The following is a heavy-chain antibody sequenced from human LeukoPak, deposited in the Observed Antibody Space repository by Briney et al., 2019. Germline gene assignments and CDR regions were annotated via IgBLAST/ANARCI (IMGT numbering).Heavy chain of an antibody. CDR1: GYTFSSYG. CDR2: ISAYTGHT. CDR3: AKDWHILTGRNCFDP. D-gene: IGHD3-9*01. Sequence: ASVKVSCKASGYTFSSYGISWVRQAPGQGLEWMGWISAYTGHTNYAQKFQGRVTMSTDTSTSTAYMELRSLRFDDTAIYYCAKDWHILTGRNCFDPWGQGTLVTVSS. J-gene: IGHJ5*02. V-gene: IGHV1-18*01.